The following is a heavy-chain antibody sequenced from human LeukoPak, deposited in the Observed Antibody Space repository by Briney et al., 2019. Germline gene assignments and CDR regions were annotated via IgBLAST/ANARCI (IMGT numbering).Heavy chain of an antibody. J-gene: IGHJ4*02. D-gene: IGHD5-18*01. CDR2: IYYSGTT. CDR3: ARLGYSYGPSDY. V-gene: IGHV4-59*08. Sequence: PSETLSLTCTVSGGSIGRYYWSWIRQPPGKGLEWIGHIYYSGTTTYNPSLKSRVTISVDTSKNQFSLKLSSVTAADTAVYYCARLGYSYGPSDYWGQGTLVTVSS. CDR1: GGSIGRYY.